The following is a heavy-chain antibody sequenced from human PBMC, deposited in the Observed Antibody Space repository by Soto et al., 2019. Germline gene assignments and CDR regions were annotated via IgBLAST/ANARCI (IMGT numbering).Heavy chain of an antibody. J-gene: IGHJ3*02. V-gene: IGHV1-18*01. CDR2: ISAYNGNT. D-gene: IGHD3-3*01. CDR1: GYTFTSYG. Sequence: ASVKVSCKASGYTFTSYGISWVRQAPGQGLEWMGWISAYNGNTNYAQKLQGRATMTTDTSTSTAYMELRSLRSDDTAVYYCATQTSAVFPDAFDIWGKGTMVTVSS. CDR3: ATQTSAVFPDAFDI.